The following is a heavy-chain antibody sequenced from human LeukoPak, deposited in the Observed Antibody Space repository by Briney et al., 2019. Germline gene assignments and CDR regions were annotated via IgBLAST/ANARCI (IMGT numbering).Heavy chain of an antibody. Sequence: GESLKISCKTSGYSFTSYCIGWVRQMSGRGLEWMGIICPGDSDTRYSPSFQGQVTISADKSLRTAYLQWSSLNASDTAMYYCARRNYPYYYGMDVRGQGTTVTVSS. CDR1: GYSFTSYC. J-gene: IGHJ6*02. CDR3: ARRNYPYYYGMDV. V-gene: IGHV5-51*01. D-gene: IGHD1-7*01. CDR2: ICPGDSDT.